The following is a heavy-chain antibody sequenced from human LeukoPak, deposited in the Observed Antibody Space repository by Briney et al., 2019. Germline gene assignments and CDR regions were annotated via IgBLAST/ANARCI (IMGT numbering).Heavy chain of an antibody. J-gene: IGHJ6*02. CDR2: NYFSGTT. D-gene: IGHD2-21*02. CDR3: ARWSIVVVTAGSGMDV. Sequence: PSETLSLTCTISGGSISTYSWNWIRQAPGKGLEWIGYNYFSGTTNYNPSLKSRVTISVDTSKNQFSLKLSSVTAADTAVYYCARWSIVVVTAGSGMDVWGQGTTVTVSS. V-gene: IGHV4-59*12. CDR1: GGSISTYS.